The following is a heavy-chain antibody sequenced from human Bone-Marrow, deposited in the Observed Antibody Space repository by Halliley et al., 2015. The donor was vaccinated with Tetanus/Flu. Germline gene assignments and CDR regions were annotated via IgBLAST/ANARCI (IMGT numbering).Heavy chain of an antibody. D-gene: IGHD3-3*01. V-gene: IGHV3-23*01. CDR2: VGDSVDRT. Sequence: EWVSVVGDSVDRTDSADSVKGRFTISRDYFKNTLYLQMSSLRGEDTAVYYCARNFGERYSFDPWGQGTLVTVSS. CDR3: ARNFGERYSFDP. J-gene: IGHJ5*02.